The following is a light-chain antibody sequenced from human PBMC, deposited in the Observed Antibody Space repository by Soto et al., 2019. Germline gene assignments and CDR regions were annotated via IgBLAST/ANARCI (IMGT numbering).Light chain of an antibody. V-gene: IGLV2-11*01. Sequence: QSALTQPRSVSGSPGQSVTISCTGTSSDVGGYNYVSWYQQHPGKAPKLMIYDVSKRPSGVPDRFSGSNSGNTASLTISVLQAEDEADYYCCSYAGSYTFGVFGTGTKLTVL. CDR3: CSYAGSYTFGV. CDR2: DVS. CDR1: SSDVGGYNY. J-gene: IGLJ1*01.